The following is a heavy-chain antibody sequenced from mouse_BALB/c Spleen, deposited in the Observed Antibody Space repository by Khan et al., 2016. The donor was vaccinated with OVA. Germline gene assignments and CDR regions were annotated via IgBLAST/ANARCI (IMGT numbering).Heavy chain of an antibody. V-gene: IGHV1S81*02. CDR2: INPSNGGT. J-gene: IGHJ3*01. D-gene: IGHD1-1*01. Sequence: QVQLQQSGAELVKPGASVKLSCKASGYAFTNYQMYWVKQRPGQGLEWIGEINPSNGGTNFNEKFKSKATLTVDKSSSTAYMQLSSLTSEDSAVYYGKGGGYGGFAYWGQGTLVTVSA. CDR1: GYAFTNYQ. CDR3: KGGGYGGFAY.